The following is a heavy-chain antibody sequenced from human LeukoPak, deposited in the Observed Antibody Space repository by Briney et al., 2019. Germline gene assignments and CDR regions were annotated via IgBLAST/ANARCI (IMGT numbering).Heavy chain of an antibody. CDR1: GGSINSGSYY. Sequence: SQTLSLTCTVSGGSINSGSYYWSWIRQPAGKGLEWIGRIYRSGRTNYNPSLKSRVTISVDTSKNQFSLKLSSVTAADTAVYYCARTTEGYCRGRSCYSYYYYMDVWGKGTTVTVS. CDR3: ARTTEGYCRGRSCYSYYYYMDV. V-gene: IGHV4-61*02. J-gene: IGHJ6*03. D-gene: IGHD2-15*01. CDR2: IYRSGRT.